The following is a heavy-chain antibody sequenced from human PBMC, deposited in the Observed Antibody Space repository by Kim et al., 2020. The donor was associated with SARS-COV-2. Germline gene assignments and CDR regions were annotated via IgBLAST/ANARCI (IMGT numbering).Heavy chain of an antibody. CDR3: ARASRLIGYSSGLTYDY. Sequence: LKSRITISVDMSKNQFSLKLSSVTAADTAVYYCARASRLIGYSSGLTYDYWGQGTLVTVSS. D-gene: IGHD6-25*01. J-gene: IGHJ4*02. V-gene: IGHV4-59*01.